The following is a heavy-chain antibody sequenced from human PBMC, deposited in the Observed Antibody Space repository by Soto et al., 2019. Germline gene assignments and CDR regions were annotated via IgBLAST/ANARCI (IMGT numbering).Heavy chain of an antibody. CDR2: IKQDGSEK. CDR3: ARGGTIREWLTDH. J-gene: IGHJ5*02. Sequence: EVQLVESGGGLVQPGGSLRLSCVASAFIFSNYWMHWVRQTPDKGLEWVANIKQDGSEKYYVDSVNGRFTISRDNAKNSLFLQMNNLRAEDTAVYYCARGGTIREWLTDHWGQGTLVTVSS. V-gene: IGHV3-7*04. D-gene: IGHD5-12*01. CDR1: AFIFSNYW.